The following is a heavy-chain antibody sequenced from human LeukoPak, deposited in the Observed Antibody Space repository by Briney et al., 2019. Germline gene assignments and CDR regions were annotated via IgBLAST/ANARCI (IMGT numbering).Heavy chain of an antibody. D-gene: IGHD3-10*01. V-gene: IGHV3-23*01. Sequence: GGSLRLSCAASGFTFNTYAMTWVRQAPGRGLEWVSTVSGSGGRTYYADSVKGRFTISRDNSKNTLFLQVNSLRAEDTAVYYCARDKKSGESSEIDYWGQGTLVTVSS. CDR3: ARDKKSGESSEIDY. CDR1: GFTFNTYA. CDR2: VSGSGGRT. J-gene: IGHJ4*02.